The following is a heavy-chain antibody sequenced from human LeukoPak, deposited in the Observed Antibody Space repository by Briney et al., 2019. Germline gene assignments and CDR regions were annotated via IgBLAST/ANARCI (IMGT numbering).Heavy chain of an antibody. D-gene: IGHD3-22*01. CDR2: IYWDDDR. V-gene: IGHV2-5*02. CDR1: GFSLNTRGVG. Sequence: SGPTLVNPTQTLTLTCTFSGFSLNTRGVGVGWIRQPPGRALEWLALIYWDDDRRYSPSLKSRLTITKDTSKNQEVLTMTNMDPVDTATYFCAHRKNYYDSSVFDNWGQGTLVTVSS. J-gene: IGHJ4*02. CDR3: AHRKNYYDSSVFDN.